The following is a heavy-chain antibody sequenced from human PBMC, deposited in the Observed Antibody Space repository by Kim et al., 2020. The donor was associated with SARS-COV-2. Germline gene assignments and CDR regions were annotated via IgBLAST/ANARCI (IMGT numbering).Heavy chain of an antibody. J-gene: IGHJ4*02. CDR1: GFTFSSYW. Sequence: GGSLRLSCAASGFTFSSYWMHWVRQAPGKGLVWVSRINSDGSSTSYADSVKGRFTISIDNAKNTLYLQMNSLRAEDTAVYYCAVLDTAMVPQDYWGQGTLVTVSS. D-gene: IGHD5-18*01. CDR3: AVLDTAMVPQDY. CDR2: INSDGSST. V-gene: IGHV3-74*01.